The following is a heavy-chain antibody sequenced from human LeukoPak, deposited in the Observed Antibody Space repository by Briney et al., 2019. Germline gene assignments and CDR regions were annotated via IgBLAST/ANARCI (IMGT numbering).Heavy chain of an antibody. CDR1: GGSISSGGYS. Sequence: SETLSLTCAVSGGSISSGGYSWSWIRQPPGKGLEWIVYIYHSGSTYYNPSLKSRVTISVDRSKNQFSLKLSSVTAADTAVYYCARSDYHGSGSHTVFDAFDIWGQGTRVTVSS. J-gene: IGHJ3*02. CDR3: ARSDYHGSGSHTVFDAFDI. D-gene: IGHD3-10*01. V-gene: IGHV4-30-2*01. CDR2: IYHSGST.